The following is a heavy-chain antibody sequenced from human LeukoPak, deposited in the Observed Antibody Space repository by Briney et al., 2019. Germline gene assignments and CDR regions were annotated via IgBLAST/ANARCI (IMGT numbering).Heavy chain of an antibody. CDR1: GFSFSSYA. CDR2: ISYDGSNK. D-gene: IGHD3-22*01. Sequence: GGSLRLSCAASGFSFSSYAMHWVRQAPGKGLEWVAVISYDGSNKYHTDSVKGRFTISRDNSKNTLYLQMNSLRAEDTAVYYCARAPGGYDTSGYYDCWGQGTLVTVSS. J-gene: IGHJ4*02. V-gene: IGHV3-30*04. CDR3: ARAPGGYDTSGYYDC.